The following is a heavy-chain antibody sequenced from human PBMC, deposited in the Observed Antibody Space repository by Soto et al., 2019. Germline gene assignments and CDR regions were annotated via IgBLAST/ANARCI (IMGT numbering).Heavy chain of an antibody. CDR3: ARGTDPLAMAHSSYFDY. J-gene: IGHJ4*02. CDR2: IYHSGST. V-gene: IGHV4-30-2*01. CDR1: GGSISSGGYS. Sequence: QLQLQESGSGLVKPSQTLSLTCAVSGGSISSGGYSWSWIRQPPGKGLEWIGYIYHSGSTYYNPARKSRGTLSVDRAKHSSALKLSSVAAADTAVYYCARGTDPLAMAHSSYFDYWSQGTLVTVSS. D-gene: IGHD6-6*01.